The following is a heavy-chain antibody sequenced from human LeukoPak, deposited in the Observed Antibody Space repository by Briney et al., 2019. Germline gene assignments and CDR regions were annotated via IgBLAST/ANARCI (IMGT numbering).Heavy chain of an antibody. D-gene: IGHD3-10*01. V-gene: IGHV3-7*01. Sequence: GGSLRLFCAASGFPFSDSYMTGLREARGEGLEWVANIKYEGSEVYYVDSLKGRFTISRDNAKNALYLQINSLRAGDTAVYYCARFRPSYGLGSYGGNFDFWGRGTLVTVFS. J-gene: IGHJ2*01. CDR1: GFPFSDSY. CDR2: IKYEGSEV. CDR3: ARFRPSYGLGSYGGNFDF.